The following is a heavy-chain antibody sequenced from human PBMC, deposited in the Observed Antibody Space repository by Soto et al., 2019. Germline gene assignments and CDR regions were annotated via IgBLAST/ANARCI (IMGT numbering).Heavy chain of an antibody. D-gene: IGHD2-2*02. J-gene: IGHJ4*02. V-gene: IGHV1-18*01. CDR2: ISLYSDGT. CDR3: ARYCSSTSSYNGGHDY. CDR1: GYTFSNYG. Sequence: ASVKVSCKTSGYTFSNYGITWVRQAPGQPLEWLGWISLYSDGTNYAQKFQGRVSMTTDTSTTTAYMELRSLRSDDTAVYYCARYCSSTSSYNGGHDYWGQGPRVTVS.